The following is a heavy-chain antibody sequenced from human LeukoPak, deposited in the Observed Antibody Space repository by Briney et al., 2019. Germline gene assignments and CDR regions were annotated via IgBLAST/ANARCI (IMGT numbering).Heavy chain of an antibody. Sequence: PGGSMRLSCAASGITFSSYSMNWVRQAPGKGLEWVSSISRSSSYIYYADSVKGRFSISRDNARNSLYLQMSSRRAEDTAVYYCARELGQSDHWGQGTLVAVSS. J-gene: IGHJ4*02. CDR1: GITFSSYS. CDR3: ARELGQSDH. CDR2: ISRSSSYI. V-gene: IGHV3-21*01.